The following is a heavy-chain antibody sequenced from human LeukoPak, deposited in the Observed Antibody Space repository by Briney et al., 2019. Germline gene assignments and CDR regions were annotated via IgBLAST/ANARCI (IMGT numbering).Heavy chain of an antibody. J-gene: IGHJ4*02. D-gene: IGHD4-17*01. CDR3: TKDLNYGDLLDY. CDR1: GFTFSKYG. V-gene: IGHV3-30*02. CDR2: IRNDGRNK. Sequence: GGSLRLSCAASGFTFSKYGMYWVRQAPGKGLEWVAFIRNDGRNKYYTDSVKGRFTISRDNSKNTLYLQMNSLRTEDTAVYYCTKDLNYGDLLDYWGQGTLVTVSS.